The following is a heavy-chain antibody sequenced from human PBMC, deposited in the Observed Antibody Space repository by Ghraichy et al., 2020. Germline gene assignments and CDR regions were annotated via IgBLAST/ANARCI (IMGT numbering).Heavy chain of an antibody. V-gene: IGHV3-48*02. Sequence: GGSLRLSCAASGFTFSNYNMYWVRQAPGKGLEWVSYISSGSSTIYYADSVRGRFTISRDNAKNSLYLQMNNLRDEDTAVYYWATVAYSSSWVFDYWGQGTLVTVSS. CDR1: GFTFSNYN. D-gene: IGHD6-13*01. CDR3: ATVAYSSSWVFDY. CDR2: ISSGSSTI. J-gene: IGHJ4*02.